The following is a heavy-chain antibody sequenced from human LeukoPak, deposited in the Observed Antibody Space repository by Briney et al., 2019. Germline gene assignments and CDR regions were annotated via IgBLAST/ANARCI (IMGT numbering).Heavy chain of an antibody. Sequence: GGSLRLSCAASGFTFSSYLMHWVRQAPGKGLVWVSRINSDGSSTSYADSVKGRFTISRDNAKNTLYLQMNILRAEDTAVYYCARGPYYYYGMDVWGQGTTVTVSS. CDR3: ARGPYYYYGMDV. J-gene: IGHJ6*02. CDR2: INSDGSST. CDR1: GFTFSSYL. V-gene: IGHV3-74*01.